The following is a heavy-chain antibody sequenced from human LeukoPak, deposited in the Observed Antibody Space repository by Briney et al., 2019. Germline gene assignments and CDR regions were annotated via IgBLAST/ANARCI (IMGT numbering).Heavy chain of an antibody. CDR2: IYYSGST. J-gene: IGHJ4*02. Sequence: SETLSLTCTVSGGSISSGGYYWSWIRQHPGKGLEWIGYIYYSGSTYYNPSPKSRVTISVDTSKNQFSLKLSSVTAADTAVYYCAREDYGDFKFDYWGQGTLVTVSS. D-gene: IGHD4-17*01. CDR1: GGSISSGGYY. V-gene: IGHV4-31*03. CDR3: AREDYGDFKFDY.